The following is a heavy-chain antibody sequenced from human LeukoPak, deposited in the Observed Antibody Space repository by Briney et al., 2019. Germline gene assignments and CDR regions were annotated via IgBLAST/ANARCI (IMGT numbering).Heavy chain of an antibody. J-gene: IGHJ4*02. Sequence: GGSLRLSCAASGFTFSNYWTYWVRQAPGKGLVWVSRINGDGSSTSYADSVKGRFTISRDNARNTLYLQMNSLRPEDTAMYYCARDRSWGGSDLWGRGTLVSVSS. CDR2: INGDGSST. CDR1: GFTFSNYW. V-gene: IGHV3-74*01. D-gene: IGHD7-27*01. CDR3: ARDRSWGGSDL.